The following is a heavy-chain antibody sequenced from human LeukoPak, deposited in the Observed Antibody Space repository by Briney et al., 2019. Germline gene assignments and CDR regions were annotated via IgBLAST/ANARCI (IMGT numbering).Heavy chain of an antibody. CDR1: VFTFSSYG. D-gene: IGHD3-22*01. Sequence: SGRSLRLSCAASVFTFSSYGMHWVRQAPGKGLKWVAVISYDGSNKYYADSVKGRFTISRDNSKNTLYLQMNSLRAEDTAVYYCAKGYDSSGYYPWYFDYWGQGTLVTVSS. CDR2: ISYDGSNK. J-gene: IGHJ4*02. V-gene: IGHV3-30*18. CDR3: AKGYDSSGYYPWYFDY.